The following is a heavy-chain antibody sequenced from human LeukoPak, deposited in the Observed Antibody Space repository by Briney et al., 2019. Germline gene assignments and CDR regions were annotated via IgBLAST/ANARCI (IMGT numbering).Heavy chain of an antibody. Sequence: PSETLSLTCAVYGGSFSGYYWSWIRQPPGKGLEWIGEINHSGSTNYNPSLKSRVTISVDTSKNQFSLKLSSVTAADTAVYYCARYGSGSYYRVYYYYMDVWSKGTTVTVSS. D-gene: IGHD3-10*01. J-gene: IGHJ6*03. CDR3: ARYGSGSYYRVYYYYMDV. CDR2: INHSGST. V-gene: IGHV4-34*01. CDR1: GGSFSGYY.